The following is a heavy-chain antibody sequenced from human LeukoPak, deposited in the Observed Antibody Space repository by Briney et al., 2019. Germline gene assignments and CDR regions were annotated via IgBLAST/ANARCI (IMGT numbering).Heavy chain of an antibody. CDR1: GGSINSDY. J-gene: IGHJ4*02. Sequence: PSETLSLTCTVSGGSINSDYWSWVRQPPGKGLEWIGYMYYSGSSTNYNPSLKSRVTISVDRSKNQFSLKLSSVTAADTAVYYCARGEAGLTIFGVVITKFDYWGQGTLVTVSS. CDR2: MYYSGSST. V-gene: IGHV4-59*01. CDR3: ARGEAGLTIFGVVITKFDY. D-gene: IGHD3-3*01.